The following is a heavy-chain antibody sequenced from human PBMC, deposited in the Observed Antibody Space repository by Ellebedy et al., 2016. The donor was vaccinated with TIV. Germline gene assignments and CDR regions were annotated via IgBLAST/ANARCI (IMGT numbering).Heavy chain of an antibody. CDR3: ARDKYGSYDY. D-gene: IGHD1-26*01. CDR1: GFTFSDHY. Sequence: GGSLRLSXAASGFTFSDHYMDWVRQAPGKGLEWVGRSKNKANSYSAHYAASVKDRFTISRDDSKDFLYLQMNSLKTEDTAVYYRARDKYGSYDYWGQGTLVTVSS. J-gene: IGHJ4*02. V-gene: IGHV3-72*01. CDR2: SKNKANSYSA.